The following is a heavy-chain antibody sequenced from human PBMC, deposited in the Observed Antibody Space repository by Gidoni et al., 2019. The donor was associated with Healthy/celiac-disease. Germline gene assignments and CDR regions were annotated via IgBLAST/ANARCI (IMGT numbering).Heavy chain of an antibody. CDR1: GVTFSNAW. V-gene: IGHV3-15*01. D-gene: IGHD6-13*01. CDR2: IKSKTDGETT. J-gene: IGHJ4*02. Sequence: EVQLVESGGGLVKPGGSLRLSCAASGVTFSNAWMSWVRQAPGKGLEWVGRIKSKTDGETTDYAAPVKGRFTISRDDSKNTLYLQMNSLKTEDTAVYYCTTDWGYSSSWYKYYFDYWGQGTLVTVSS. CDR3: TTDWGYSSSWYKYYFDY.